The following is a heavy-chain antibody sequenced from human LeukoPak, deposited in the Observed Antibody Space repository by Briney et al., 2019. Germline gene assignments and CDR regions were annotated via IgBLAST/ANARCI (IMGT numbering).Heavy chain of an antibody. CDR3: ARGPLRSGYYRPNWFDP. J-gene: IGHJ5*02. V-gene: IGHV4-34*01. Sequence: SETLSLTCAVYGGSFSGYYWSWIRQPPGKGLEWIGEINHSGSTNYNPSLKSRVTISVDTSKNQFSLKLNSVTAADTTVYYCARGPLRSGYYRPNWFDPWGQRTLVTVSS. CDR1: GGSFSGYY. CDR2: INHSGST. D-gene: IGHD3-3*01.